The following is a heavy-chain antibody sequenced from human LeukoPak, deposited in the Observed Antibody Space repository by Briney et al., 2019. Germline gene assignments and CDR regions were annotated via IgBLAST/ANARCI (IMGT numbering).Heavy chain of an antibody. CDR2: INSDGSST. CDR1: GFTFSSYW. CDR3: AKDGPEVSYGGNSDFDY. V-gene: IGHV3-74*01. Sequence: GGSLRPSCAASGFTFSSYWMHWVRQAPGKGLVWVSRINSDGSSTSYADSVKGRFTISRDNSKNTLYLQMNSLRAEDTAVYYCAKDGPEVSYGGNSDFDYWGQGTLVTVSS. D-gene: IGHD4-17*01. J-gene: IGHJ4*02.